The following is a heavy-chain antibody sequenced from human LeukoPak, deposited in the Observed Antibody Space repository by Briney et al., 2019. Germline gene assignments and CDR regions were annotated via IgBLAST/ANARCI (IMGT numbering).Heavy chain of an antibody. D-gene: IGHD3-22*01. Sequence: GGSLRLSCAASGFTISTYGMHWVRQAPGKGLEWVAFIRYDGSNKYYADSVKGRFTISRDNSKNTLYLQMNSLRAEDTAVYYCAKDRITYYYDSSGYTFDYWGQGTLVTVSS. CDR1: GFTISTYG. CDR3: AKDRITYYYDSSGYTFDY. CDR2: IRYDGSNK. V-gene: IGHV3-30*02. J-gene: IGHJ4*02.